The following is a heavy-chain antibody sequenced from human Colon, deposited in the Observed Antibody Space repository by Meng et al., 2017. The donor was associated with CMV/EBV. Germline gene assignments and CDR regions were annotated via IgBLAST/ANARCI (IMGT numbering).Heavy chain of an antibody. D-gene: IGHD2-21*02. Sequence: GYHFTRSYAHSVRPAPGQGLEWAGFINPVDGSTDYAHRFQVRVTMTRDPSPRTFHMELDSLRSEDTPMYYCATLPDMTVVREAPPDFWGQGTLVTVSS. J-gene: IGHJ4*02. CDR3: ATLPDMTVVREAPPDF. V-gene: IGHV1-46*01. CDR2: INPVDGST. CDR1: GYHFTRSY.